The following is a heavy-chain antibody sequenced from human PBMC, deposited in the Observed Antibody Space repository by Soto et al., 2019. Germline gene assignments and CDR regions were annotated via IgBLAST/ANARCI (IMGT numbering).Heavy chain of an antibody. CDR1: GASISGGYYY. CDR3: ARIVQKDGGLLSNYYYDVDV. Sequence: QVQLQESGPGLVRPSETLSLTCTVSGASISGGYYYWSWIRQPPGKGLEWIAYIDYSGSTNYNPSLKSRVTISVDTSNNRFSLKLSSVTAADTAVDYCARIVQKDGGLLSNYYYDVDVWGQGTTVTVSS. V-gene: IGHV4-61*01. J-gene: IGHJ6*02. D-gene: IGHD3-10*01. CDR2: IDYSGST.